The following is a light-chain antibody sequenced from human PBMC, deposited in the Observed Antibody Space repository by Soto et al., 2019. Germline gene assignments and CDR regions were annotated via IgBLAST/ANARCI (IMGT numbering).Light chain of an antibody. Sequence: EIVVTQSPATLSVSPGERATLSCRASQSVGINLAWFQQKPGQAPRLLIYGASTRATGIPARFSGSGSGTELTLSSSRLESEDVAYYYWQQFKDWPLTFGGGTKVEIK. V-gene: IGKV3-15*01. CDR3: QQFKDWPLT. CDR2: GAS. J-gene: IGKJ4*01. CDR1: QSVGIN.